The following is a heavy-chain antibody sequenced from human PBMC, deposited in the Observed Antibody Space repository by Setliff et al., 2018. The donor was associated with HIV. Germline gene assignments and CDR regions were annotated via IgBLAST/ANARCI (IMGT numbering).Heavy chain of an antibody. CDR3: AKDITGGFDAFDI. V-gene: IGHV3-9*01. Sequence: PGGSLRLSCAASGFTFDDYAMHWVRQAPGKGLEWVSGISWNSGSIGYADSVKGRFTISRDNAKNSLYLQKNSLRAEDTALYYCAKDITGGFDAFDIWGQGTMVTVSS. CDR1: GFTFDDYA. D-gene: IGHD7-27*01. CDR2: ISWNSGSI. J-gene: IGHJ3*02.